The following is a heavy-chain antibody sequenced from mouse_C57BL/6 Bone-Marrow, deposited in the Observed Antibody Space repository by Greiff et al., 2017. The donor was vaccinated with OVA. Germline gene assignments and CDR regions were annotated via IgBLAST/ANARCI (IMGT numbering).Heavy chain of an antibody. CDR1: GFTFSSYA. V-gene: IGHV5-4*03. D-gene: IGHD1-1*01. CDR3: ARGGFYYYGSSPYAMDY. Sequence: EVKLVESGGGLVKPGGSLKLSCAASGFTFSSYAMSWVRQTPEKRLEWVATISDGGSYTYYPDNVKGRFTISRDNAKHNLYLQMSQLKSEDTAMYYCARGGFYYYGSSPYAMDYWGQGTSVTVSS. CDR2: ISDGGSYT. J-gene: IGHJ4*01.